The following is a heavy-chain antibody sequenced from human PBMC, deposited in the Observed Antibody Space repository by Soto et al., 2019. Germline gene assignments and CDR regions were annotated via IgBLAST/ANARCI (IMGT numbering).Heavy chain of an antibody. J-gene: IGHJ4*02. CDR2: ISGSGGST. Sequence: EVQLLESGGGLVQPGGSLRLSCAASGFTFSSYAMSWVRQAPGKGLEWVSAISGSGGSTYYADSVKGRFTISRDNSKNTLYLHMNSLRAEDTAVYYCAKDVLYSSSSPLFDYWGQGTLVTVSS. D-gene: IGHD6-6*01. V-gene: IGHV3-23*01. CDR1: GFTFSSYA. CDR3: AKDVLYSSSSPLFDY.